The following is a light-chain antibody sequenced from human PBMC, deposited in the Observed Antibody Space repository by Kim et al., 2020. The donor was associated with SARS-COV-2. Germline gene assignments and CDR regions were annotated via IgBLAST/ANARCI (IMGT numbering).Light chain of an antibody. CDR1: QSITSW. CDR3: QQYNSYPWT. CDR2: EAS. Sequence: DIQMTQSPPTLSASVGDRVTITCRASQSITSWLAWYQQKPGKAPELLIYEASTLQSGVPPRFSGSGSGTEFTLTISSLQPDDFATYYCQQYNSYPWTFGQGTKVDIK. J-gene: IGKJ1*01. V-gene: IGKV1-5*01.